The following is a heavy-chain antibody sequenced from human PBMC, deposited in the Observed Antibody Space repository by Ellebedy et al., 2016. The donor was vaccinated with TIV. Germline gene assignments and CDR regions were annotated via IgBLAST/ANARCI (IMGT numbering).Heavy chain of an antibody. D-gene: IGHD3-22*01. CDR1: GGSISNYY. V-gene: IGHV4-59*01. J-gene: IGHJ3*02. Sequence: SETLSLTCTVSGGSISNYYWSWIRQPPGKGLEWIGYIYYSGSTDYNPSLKSRATISVDTSKNQFSLKLTSVTAADTAVYFCARDKNYDSSGYVGAFNMWGQGTRVTVSS. CDR2: IYYSGST. CDR3: ARDKNYDSSGYVGAFNM.